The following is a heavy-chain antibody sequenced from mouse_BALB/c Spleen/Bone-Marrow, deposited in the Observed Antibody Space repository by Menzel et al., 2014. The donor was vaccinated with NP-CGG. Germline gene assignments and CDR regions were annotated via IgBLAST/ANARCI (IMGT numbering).Heavy chain of an antibody. Sequence: EVQRVESGGGLVQPGGSRKPSCAASGFTFSSFGMHWVRQAPEKGLEWVAYISSGSSPIFYADTVKGRFTISRDNPKNTLFLQMTSLRSEDTAMYYCTRWGNWEDFDYWGQGTTLTVSS. V-gene: IGHV5-17*02. J-gene: IGHJ2*01. CDR2: ISSGSSPI. D-gene: IGHD4-1*01. CDR1: GFTFSSFG. CDR3: TRWGNWEDFDY.